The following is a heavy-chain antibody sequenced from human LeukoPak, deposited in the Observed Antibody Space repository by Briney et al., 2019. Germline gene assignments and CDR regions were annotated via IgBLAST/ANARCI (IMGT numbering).Heavy chain of an antibody. V-gene: IGHV4-39*07. D-gene: IGHD2-2*01. J-gene: IGHJ4*02. CDR2: IYYSGST. Sequence: SETLSLTCTVSGGSISSSSYYWGWIHQPPGKGLEWIGSIYYSGSTYYNPSLKSRVTISVDTSKNQFSLKLSSVTAADTAVYYCARDRFCSSTSCYYFDYWGQGTLVTVSS. CDR1: GGSISSSSYY. CDR3: ARDRFCSSTSCYYFDY.